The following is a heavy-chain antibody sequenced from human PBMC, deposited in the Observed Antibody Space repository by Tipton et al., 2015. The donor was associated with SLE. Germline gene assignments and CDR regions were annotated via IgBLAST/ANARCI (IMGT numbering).Heavy chain of an antibody. D-gene: IGHD1-26*01. Sequence: QSGAEVKKLGSSVKVSCEASGGTFSNYALSWVRQTTGKGVERMGWISAYNGNTNYAQKLQVRVTMTTDTSTSTAYMELRSRRSDDTAVYYCARDSGSWGHLGYWGQGTLVTVSS. CDR2: ISAYNGNT. V-gene: IGHV1-18*01. J-gene: IGHJ4*02. CDR3: ARDSGSWGHLGY. CDR1: GGTFSNYA.